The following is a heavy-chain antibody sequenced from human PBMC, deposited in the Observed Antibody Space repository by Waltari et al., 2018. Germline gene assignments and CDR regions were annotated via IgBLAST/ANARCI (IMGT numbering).Heavy chain of an antibody. Sequence: QVQLVESGGGVVQPGRSLRLSCAASGFTFSRYAIHWVRQAPGKGLEWVAVISYDGSNKYYADSVKGRFTISRDNSKNTLYLQMNSLRAEDTAVYYCARDEYSSRVGYFDYWGQGTLVTVSS. J-gene: IGHJ4*02. V-gene: IGHV3-30-3*01. CDR2: ISYDGSNK. D-gene: IGHD6-6*01. CDR1: GFTFSRYA. CDR3: ARDEYSSRVGYFDY.